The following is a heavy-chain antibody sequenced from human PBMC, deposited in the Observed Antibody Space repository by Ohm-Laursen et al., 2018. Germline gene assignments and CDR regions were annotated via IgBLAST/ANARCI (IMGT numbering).Heavy chain of an antibody. D-gene: IGHD5-24*01. Sequence: GSLRLSCSASGFTFNSYSMNWVRQAPGEGLEWLANIYKDGREKYYEDSLKGRFTISRDNAKNSLYLQMNSLRAEDTAVYYCARVSRGTLQSPWGQGTLVTVSS. CDR1: GFTFNSYS. V-gene: IGHV3-7*03. CDR3: ARVSRGTLQSP. CDR2: IYKDGREK. J-gene: IGHJ5*02.